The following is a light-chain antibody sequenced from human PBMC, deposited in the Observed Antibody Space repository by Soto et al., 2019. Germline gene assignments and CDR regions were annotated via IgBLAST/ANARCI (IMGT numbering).Light chain of an antibody. J-gene: IGKJ1*01. CDR1: QDISNY. Sequence: DIQMTQSPSSLSASIGDRVTITCQASQDISNYLNWYQQKPGKAPKLLIYDTSNLETGVPSRFSGGGSGTSYVITISGLQPEDIATYYCQQYANLPWTFGRGTKGEVK. CDR2: DTS. V-gene: IGKV1-33*01. CDR3: QQYANLPWT.